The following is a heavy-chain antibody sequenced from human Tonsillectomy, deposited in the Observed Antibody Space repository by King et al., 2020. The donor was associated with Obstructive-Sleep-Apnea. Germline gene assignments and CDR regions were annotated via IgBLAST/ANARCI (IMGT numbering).Heavy chain of an antibody. V-gene: IGHV5-51*01. D-gene: IGHD5-12*01. CDR2: SYPGDSDT. Sequence: QLVQSGAEVKKPGESLKISCKGSGYSFTTYWIGWVRQMPGKGLEWMGISYPGDSDTRYSPSLQGQVTIPADKSISTAYLQWSSLNASDTAMYYCARQNLEHIGPPPQGSDYYYYYYDMDVWGQGTTVTVSS. J-gene: IGHJ6*02. CDR1: GYSFTTYW. CDR3: ARQNLEHIGPPPQGSDYYYYYYDMDV.